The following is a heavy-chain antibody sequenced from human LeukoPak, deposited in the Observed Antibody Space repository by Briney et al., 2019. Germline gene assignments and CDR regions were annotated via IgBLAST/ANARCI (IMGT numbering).Heavy chain of an antibody. V-gene: IGHV4-59*01. CDR1: GGSISSYY. Sequence: KPSETLSLTCTVSGGSISSYYWSWIRQPPGKGLEWIGYIYYSGSINYNPSLKSRVTISVDTSKNQFSLKLSSVTAADTAVYYCASTDILTGTTFDYWGQGTLVTVSS. CDR3: ASTDILTGTTFDY. CDR2: IYYSGSI. D-gene: IGHD3-9*01. J-gene: IGHJ4*02.